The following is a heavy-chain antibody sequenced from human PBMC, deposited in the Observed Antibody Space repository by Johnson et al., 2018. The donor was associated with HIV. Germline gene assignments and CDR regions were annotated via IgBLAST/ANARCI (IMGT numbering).Heavy chain of an antibody. CDR3: AKVHSSSSKGFDI. Sequence: QVQLVESGGGVVQPGRSLRLSCTASGFTFSNYGMHWVRQAPGKGLEWVAVISFDGSNKYYADSVKGLSTISRDNSNNTLFLQMNSMRGEDTAVYYCAKVHSSSSKGFDIWGQWTMVTVSS. CDR2: ISFDGSNK. V-gene: IGHV3-33*05. D-gene: IGHD6-6*01. J-gene: IGHJ3*02. CDR1: GFTFSNYG.